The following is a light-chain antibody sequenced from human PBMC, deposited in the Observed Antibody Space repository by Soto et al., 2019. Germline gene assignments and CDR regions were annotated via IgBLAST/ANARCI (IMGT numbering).Light chain of an antibody. V-gene: IGKV2-28*01. Sequence: DIVMTQSPLSLPVTPGEPASISCRSSQSLLHSNGYNYLDWYLQKPGQSPQLLIYLGSNRASGVPDRFSGSGSGTDFTLKISRVEAEDVGVYYCMRALQTPLLTFGGGTKVEIK. CDR3: MRALQTPLLT. CDR1: QSLLHSNGYNY. CDR2: LGS. J-gene: IGKJ4*01.